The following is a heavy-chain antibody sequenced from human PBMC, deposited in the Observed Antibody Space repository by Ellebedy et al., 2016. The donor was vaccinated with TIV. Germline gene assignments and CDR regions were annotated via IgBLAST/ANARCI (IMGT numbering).Heavy chain of an antibody. CDR2: IDPSDSYN. CDR3: ARHELGSNAAFDS. CDR1: GYSFTRYW. J-gene: IGHJ4*02. D-gene: IGHD7-27*01. V-gene: IGHV5-10-1*01. Sequence: KVSCXASGYSFTRYWIGWVRQMPGKGLEWMGRIDPSDSYNKYRTYSPSFQGHVTISVDKSISTAYLQWSSVKASDTAIYYCARHELGSNAAFDSWGQGTLVTVSS.